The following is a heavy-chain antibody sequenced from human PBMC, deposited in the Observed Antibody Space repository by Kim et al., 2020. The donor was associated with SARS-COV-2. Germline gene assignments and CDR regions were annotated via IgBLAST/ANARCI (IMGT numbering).Heavy chain of an antibody. CDR2: IYYSGST. D-gene: IGHD1-26*01. V-gene: IGHV4-39*01. CDR3: ARQTFPKCSGSYTGWF. CDR1: GGSISSSSYY. J-gene: IGHJ5*01. Sequence: SETLSLTCTVSGGSISSSSYYWGWIRQPPGKGLEWIGSIYYSGSTYYNPSLKSRVTISVDTSKNQFSLKLSSVTAADTAVYYCARQTFPKCSGSYTGWF.